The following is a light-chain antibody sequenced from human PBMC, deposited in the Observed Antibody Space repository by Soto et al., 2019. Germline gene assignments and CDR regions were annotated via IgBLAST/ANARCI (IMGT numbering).Light chain of an antibody. Sequence: QAVVTQPPSVSEAPRQRVTISCSGSSSNIGNNAVNWHQQLPGKAPKLLIYYDDLLPSGVSDRFSGSKSGTSASLAISGLQSEDEADYYCAAWDDSLNAVVFGGGTKLTVL. CDR2: YDD. CDR1: SSNIGNNA. CDR3: AAWDDSLNAVV. V-gene: IGLV1-36*01. J-gene: IGLJ2*01.